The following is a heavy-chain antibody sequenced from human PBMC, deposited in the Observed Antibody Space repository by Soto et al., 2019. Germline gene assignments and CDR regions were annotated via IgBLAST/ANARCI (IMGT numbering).Heavy chain of an antibody. CDR2: ISHGGTT. CDR3: ARRDFYHSSGYYGY. D-gene: IGHD3-22*01. Sequence: SETLSLTCAVSDGSISTSNWWNWVRQSPGKGLEWIGEISHGGTTNYNPSLKSRVTMSVDKPKNQFSLELTSVTAADTAMYYCARRDFYHSSGYYGYWGQGILVTVSS. V-gene: IGHV4-4*02. J-gene: IGHJ4*02. CDR1: DGSISTSNW.